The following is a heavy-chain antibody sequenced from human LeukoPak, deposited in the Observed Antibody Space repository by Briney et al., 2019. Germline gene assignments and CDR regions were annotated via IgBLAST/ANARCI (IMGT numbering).Heavy chain of an antibody. CDR3: ARLALRGGLVP. CDR2: IGTAGDT. CDR1: GFTFSSYD. J-gene: IGHJ5*02. Sequence: GGSLRLSCAASGFTFSSYDMHWVRQATGKGLEWVSAIGTAGDTYYPGSVKGRFTISRDNAKNSLYLQMNSLRAEDTAVYYCARLALRGGLVPWGQGTLVTVSS. V-gene: IGHV3-13*01. D-gene: IGHD3-16*01.